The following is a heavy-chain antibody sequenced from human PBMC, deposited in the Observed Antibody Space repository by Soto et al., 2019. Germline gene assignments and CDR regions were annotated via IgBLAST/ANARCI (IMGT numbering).Heavy chain of an antibody. V-gene: IGHV1-18*01. CDR2: ISAYNGNT. D-gene: IGHD3-16*02. J-gene: IGHJ3*02. CDR1: GYTFTSYG. CDR3: ASAPDYIWGSYLTPEGDDAFDI. Sequence: QVQLVQSGAEVKKPGASVKVSCKASGYTFTSYGISWVRQAPGQGLEWMGWISAYNGNTNYAQKLQGRVTTTTDTSTSTAYMELRSLRSDDTAVYYCASAPDYIWGSYLTPEGDDAFDIWGQGTMVTVSS.